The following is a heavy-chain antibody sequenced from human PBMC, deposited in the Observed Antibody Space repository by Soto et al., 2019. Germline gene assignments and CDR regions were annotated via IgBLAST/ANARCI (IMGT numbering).Heavy chain of an antibody. CDR2: ISGSGGST. CDR3: AKKEAGFWSGYYYYMDV. CDR1: GFTFSSYA. D-gene: IGHD3-3*01. V-gene: IGHV3-23*01. J-gene: IGHJ6*03. Sequence: GGSLRLSCAASGFTFSSYAMSWVRQAPGKGLEWVSAISGSGGSTYYADSVKGRFTISRDNSKNTLYLQMNSLRAEDTAVYYCAKKEAGFWSGYYYYMDVWGKGTTVTVSS.